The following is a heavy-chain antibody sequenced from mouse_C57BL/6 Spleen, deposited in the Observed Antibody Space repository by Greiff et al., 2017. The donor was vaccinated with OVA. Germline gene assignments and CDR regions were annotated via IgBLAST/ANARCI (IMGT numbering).Heavy chain of an antibody. CDR3: TRGLGDAY. CDR1: GFTFSNYW. Sequence: EVQRVESGGGLVQPGGSMKLSCVASGFTFSNYWMNWVRQSPEKGLEWVAQIRLKSDNYATHYAVSVKGRFTISRDDSKSSVYMKMNNVGAEDTGIYYCTRGLGDAYWGQGTLVTVSA. CDR2: IRLKSDNYAT. J-gene: IGHJ3*01. V-gene: IGHV6-3*01. D-gene: IGHD4-1*01.